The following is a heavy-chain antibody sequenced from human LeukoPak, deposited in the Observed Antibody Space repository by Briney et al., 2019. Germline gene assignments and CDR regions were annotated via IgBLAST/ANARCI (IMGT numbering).Heavy chain of an antibody. CDR2: INAGNGNT. CDR1: GYTFTSYA. V-gene: IGHV1-3*01. J-gene: IGHJ6*02. CDR3: ASGGSSSGGIGFLYYYGMDV. Sequence: ASVKVSCKASGYTFTSYAMHWVRQAPGQRLEWMGWINAGNGNTKYSQKFQGSVTITRDTSASTAYVELSSLRSEDTAVYYCASGGSSSGGIGFLYYYGMDVWGQGTTVTVSS. D-gene: IGHD6-13*01.